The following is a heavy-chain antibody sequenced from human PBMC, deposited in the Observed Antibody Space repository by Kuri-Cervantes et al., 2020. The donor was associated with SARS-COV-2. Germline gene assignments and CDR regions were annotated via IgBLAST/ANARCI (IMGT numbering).Heavy chain of an antibody. CDR3: AKSLGELSLYPFDY. CDR1: GFTFSDYY. D-gene: IGHD3-16*02. CDR2: ISNSGATI. V-gene: IGHV3-11*01. J-gene: IGHJ4*02. Sequence: GGSLRFSCAASGFTFSDYYFTWIRQAPGKGLEWVSYISNSGATILYADSVKGRFTISRDNAKNSVYLQMNSLRAEDTAVYYCAKSLGELSLYPFDYWGQGTLVTVSS.